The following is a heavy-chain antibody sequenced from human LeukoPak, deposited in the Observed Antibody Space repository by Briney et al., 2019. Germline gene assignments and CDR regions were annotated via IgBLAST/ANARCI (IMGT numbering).Heavy chain of an antibody. CDR3: TKPRIRYIVVVTNFDY. Sequence: GGSLRLSCAASGFTFSSYGMHWVRQAPGKGLEWVAVISYDGSNKYYADSVKGRFTISRDNSKNTLYLQMNSLRAEDTAVYYRTKPRIRYIVVVTNFDYWGQGTLVTVSS. V-gene: IGHV3-30*18. D-gene: IGHD2-21*02. CDR1: GFTFSSYG. J-gene: IGHJ4*02. CDR2: ISYDGSNK.